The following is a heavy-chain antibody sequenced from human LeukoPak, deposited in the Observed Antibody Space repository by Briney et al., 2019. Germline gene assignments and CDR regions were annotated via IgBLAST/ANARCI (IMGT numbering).Heavy chain of an antibody. V-gene: IGHV1-69*05. Sequence: ASVKVSCKASGGTFSSYAISWVRQAPGQGLEWMGGIIPIFGTANYAQNFQGRVTMTRDTSISTAYMELSRLRSDDTAVYYCARTDSSGYWCLDYWGQGTLVTVSS. J-gene: IGHJ4*02. CDR3: ARTDSSGYWCLDY. CDR2: IIPIFGTA. CDR1: GGTFSSYA. D-gene: IGHD3-22*01.